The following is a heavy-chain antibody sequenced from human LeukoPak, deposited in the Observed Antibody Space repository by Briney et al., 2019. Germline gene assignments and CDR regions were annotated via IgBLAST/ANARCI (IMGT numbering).Heavy chain of an antibody. J-gene: IGHJ4*02. Sequence: GGSLRLSCAASGFTFSDYWMSWVRQAPGKGLEWVANIKEDGSVKYYVDSVKGRFTISRDNAENSLYLQMNSLRAGDTAIYYCARGSRGYWGQGTLVTVSS. V-gene: IGHV3-7*01. CDR3: ARGSRGY. CDR2: IKEDGSVK. D-gene: IGHD3-10*01. CDR1: GFTFSDYW.